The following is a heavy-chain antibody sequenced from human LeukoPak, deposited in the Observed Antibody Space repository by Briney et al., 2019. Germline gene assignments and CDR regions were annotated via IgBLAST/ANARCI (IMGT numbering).Heavy chain of an antibody. D-gene: IGHD3-9*01. CDR2: ITGSGDTT. CDR1: GFISRNYA. Sequence: GGSLRLSCAASGFISRNYAMSWVRQAPGKGLEWVSAITGSGDTTYYANSVKGRVTISRDNSKNTLYVEMNTLRAEDTAVYYCAKWGDYDILTGYYVSDFWGQGTLVTVSS. J-gene: IGHJ4*02. CDR3: AKWGDYDILTGYYVSDF. V-gene: IGHV3-23*01.